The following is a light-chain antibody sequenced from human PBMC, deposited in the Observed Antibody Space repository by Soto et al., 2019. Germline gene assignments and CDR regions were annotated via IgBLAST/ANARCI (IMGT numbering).Light chain of an antibody. Sequence: DIQFTQSPASVSASVGDRVSISCRASQSISNYLNWYQQKPGKAPKVLIFAASELQSGVPSRFSGSGSGTDFTLTISSLQPDDFATYYCQQSYTRTFGQGTKVDIK. J-gene: IGKJ1*01. CDR2: AAS. V-gene: IGKV1-39*01. CDR1: QSISNY. CDR3: QQSYTRT.